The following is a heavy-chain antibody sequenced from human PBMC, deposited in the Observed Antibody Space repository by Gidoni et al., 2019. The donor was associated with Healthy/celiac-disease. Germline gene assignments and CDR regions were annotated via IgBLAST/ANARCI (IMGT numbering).Heavy chain of an antibody. D-gene: IGHD2-15*01. Sequence: QVQLVQSGAEVKKPGASVKVSCKAPGYTSTGYYMHWVRQAPGQGLEWMGWINPNSGGTNYAQKFQGRVTMTRDTSISTAYMELSRLRSDDTAVYYCARELVVVAATPGWFDPWGQGTLVTVSS. CDR3: ARELVVVAATPGWFDP. CDR2: INPNSGGT. J-gene: IGHJ5*02. CDR1: GYTSTGYY. V-gene: IGHV1-2*02.